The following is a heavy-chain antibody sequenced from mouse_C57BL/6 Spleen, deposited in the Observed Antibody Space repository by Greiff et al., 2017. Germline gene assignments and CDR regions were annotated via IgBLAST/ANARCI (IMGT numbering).Heavy chain of an antibody. D-gene: IGHD1-1*01. V-gene: IGHV5-4*01. J-gene: IGHJ4*01. CDR3: ARDGSNYAMDY. CDR2: ISDGGSYT. Sequence: EVQGVESGGGLVKPGGSLKLSCAASGFTFSSYAMSWVRQTPEKRLEWVATISDGGSYTYYPDNVKGRFTISRDNAKNNLYLQMSHLKSEDTAMYYCARDGSNYAMDYWGQGTSVTVSS. CDR1: GFTFSSYA.